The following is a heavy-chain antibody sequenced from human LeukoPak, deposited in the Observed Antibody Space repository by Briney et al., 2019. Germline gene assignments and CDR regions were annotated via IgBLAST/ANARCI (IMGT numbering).Heavy chain of an antibody. D-gene: IGHD3-16*01. Sequence: SVKVSCKASGYTFTSYDINWVRQAPGQGLEWMGGIIPIFGTANYAQKFQGRVTITADESTSTAYMELSSLRSEDTAVYYCASYDYVWGSFWGQGTLVTVSS. V-gene: IGHV1-69*13. J-gene: IGHJ4*02. CDR2: IIPIFGTA. CDR1: GYTFTSYD. CDR3: ASYDYVWGSF.